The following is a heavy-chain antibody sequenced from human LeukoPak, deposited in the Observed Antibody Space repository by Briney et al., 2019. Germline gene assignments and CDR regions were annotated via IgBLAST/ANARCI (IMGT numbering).Heavy chain of an antibody. J-gene: IGHJ4*02. CDR3: ASGRSYWYHLDC. V-gene: IGHV3-53*04. CDR2: IYAGGGT. Sequence: GGSLRLSCAASAFTVSSNFMTWVRQAPGKGLEWVSLIYAGGGTYYADSVQGRFSISRHLSKNTVDLQMNSLRLEDTAVYYCASGRSYWYHLDCWGRGTLVTVSS. D-gene: IGHD2-8*02. CDR1: AFTVSSNF.